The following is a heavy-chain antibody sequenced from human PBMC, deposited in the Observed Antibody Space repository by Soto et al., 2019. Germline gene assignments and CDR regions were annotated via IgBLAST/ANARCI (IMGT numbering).Heavy chain of an antibody. D-gene: IGHD3-22*01. CDR3: ARAYYYDNKAVDY. Sequence: GGSLRLSCAASGFTFSDYYMSWIRQAPGKGLEWVSYISSSGSTIYYADSVKGRFTISRDNAKNSLYLQMNSLRAEDTAVYYCARAYYYDNKAVDYWGQGTLVTVSS. J-gene: IGHJ4*02. CDR1: GFTFSDYY. V-gene: IGHV3-11*01. CDR2: ISSSGSTI.